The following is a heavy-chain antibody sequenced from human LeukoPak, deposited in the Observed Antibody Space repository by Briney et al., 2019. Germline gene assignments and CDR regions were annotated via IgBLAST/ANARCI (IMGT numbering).Heavy chain of an antibody. D-gene: IGHD3-9*01. Sequence: PGGSLRLSCAVSGITLSNYGMSWVRQAPGKGLEWVSAISGSGGSTYYADSVKGRFTISRDNSKNTLYLQMNSLRAEDTAVYYCAKEEDYDILTAFDYWGQGTLVTVSS. CDR3: AKEEDYDILTAFDY. CDR1: GITLSNYG. V-gene: IGHV3-23*01. CDR2: ISGSGGST. J-gene: IGHJ4*02.